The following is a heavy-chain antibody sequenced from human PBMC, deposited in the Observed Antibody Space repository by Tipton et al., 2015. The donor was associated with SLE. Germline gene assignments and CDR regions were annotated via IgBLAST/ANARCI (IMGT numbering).Heavy chain of an antibody. CDR3: ARDLGTDYNAFDI. CDR1: GFTFSSYG. D-gene: IGHD4-11*01. CDR2: IWYDGSNK. V-gene: IGHV3-33*01. Sequence: SGFTFSSYGMHWVRQAPGKGLEWVAVIWYDGSNKYYADSVKGRFTISRDNSKNTLYLQMNSLRDEDTAVYYCARDLGTDYNAFDIWGQGTMVTVSS. J-gene: IGHJ3*02.